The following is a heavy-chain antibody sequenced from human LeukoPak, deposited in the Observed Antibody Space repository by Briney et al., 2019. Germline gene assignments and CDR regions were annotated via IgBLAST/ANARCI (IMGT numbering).Heavy chain of an antibody. V-gene: IGHV4-39*07. J-gene: IGHJ5*02. D-gene: IGHD3-10*01. CDR2: IHYSGST. Sequence: SETLSLTCTVSGGSISSSSYYWGWIRQPPGKGLEWIGSIHYSGSTNHNPSLKSRVTISVDTSKNQFSLKLSSVTAADTAVYYCARLRRPTYYYGSGRTKTNWFDPWGQGTLVTVSS. CDR3: ARLRRPTYYYGSGRTKTNWFDP. CDR1: GGSISSSSYY.